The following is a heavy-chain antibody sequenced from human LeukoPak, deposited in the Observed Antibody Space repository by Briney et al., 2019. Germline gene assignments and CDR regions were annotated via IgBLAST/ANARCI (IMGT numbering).Heavy chain of an antibody. CDR2: MNPNSGNT. Sequence: ASVKVSCKASGYTFTSYDINWVRQATGQGLEWMGWMNPNSGNTGYAQKFQGRVTMTRSTSISTAYMELSSLRSEDTAVYYCARGHYDILTGYYHNWFDPWGQGTLVTVSS. CDR1: GYTFTSYD. J-gene: IGHJ5*02. D-gene: IGHD3-9*01. CDR3: ARGHYDILTGYYHNWFDP. V-gene: IGHV1-8*01.